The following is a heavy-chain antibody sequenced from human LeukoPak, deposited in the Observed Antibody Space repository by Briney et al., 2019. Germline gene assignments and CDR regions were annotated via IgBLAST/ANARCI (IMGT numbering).Heavy chain of an antibody. Sequence: PGESLKISCKGSGYSFTNYWIGWVRQMSGKGLEWMGIIYPGDSDTRYSPSFQGQVTISADKSISTAYLQWSSLKASDTAMYYCARAYYDILTGYALSFDYWGQGTLVTVSS. J-gene: IGHJ4*02. V-gene: IGHV5-51*01. CDR2: IYPGDSDT. CDR1: GYSFTNYW. D-gene: IGHD3-9*01. CDR3: ARAYYDILTGYALSFDY.